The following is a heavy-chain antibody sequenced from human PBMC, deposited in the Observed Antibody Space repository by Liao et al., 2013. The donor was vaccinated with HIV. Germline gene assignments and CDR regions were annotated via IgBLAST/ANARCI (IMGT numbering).Heavy chain of an antibody. CDR3: ARDPRAEDAFDI. CDR2: INHSGST. J-gene: IGHJ3*02. V-gene: IGHV4-34*01. CDR1: GGSFSGYY. Sequence: QVQLQQWGAGLLKPSETLSLTCAVYGGSFSGYYWSWIRQPPGKGLEWIGEINHSGSTNYNPSLKSRVTISVDTSKNQFSLKLSSVTAADTAVYYCARDPRAEDAFDIWGQGTMVSVSS.